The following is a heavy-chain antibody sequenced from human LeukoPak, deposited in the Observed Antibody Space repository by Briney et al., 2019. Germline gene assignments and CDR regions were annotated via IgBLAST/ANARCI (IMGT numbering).Heavy chain of an antibody. V-gene: IGHV1-69*05. D-gene: IGHD2-15*01. J-gene: IGHJ6*03. CDR3: ARAVGAGYYYYYYMDV. Sequence: SVKVSCKASGGTFSSYAISWVRQAPGQGLEWMGGIIPIFGTVNYAQKFQGRVTITTDESTSTAYMELSSLRSEDTAVYYCARAVGAGYYYYYYMDVWGKGTTVTVSS. CDR1: GGTFSSYA. CDR2: IIPIFGTV.